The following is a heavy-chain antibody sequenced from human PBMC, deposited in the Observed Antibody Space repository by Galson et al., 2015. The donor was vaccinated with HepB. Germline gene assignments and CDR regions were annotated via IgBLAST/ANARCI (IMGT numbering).Heavy chain of an antibody. CDR1: GYSFTSYW. J-gene: IGHJ6*02. V-gene: IGHV5-10-1*01. D-gene: IGHD2-2*01. CDR3: ARQAVVVPAAMNYYYGMDV. Sequence: QSGAEVKKPGESLRISCTGSGYSFTSYWISWVRQMPGKGLEWMGRIDPSDSYTNYSPSFQGHVTISADKSISTAYLQWSSLKASDTAMYYCARQAVVVPAAMNYYYGMDVWGQGTTVTVSS. CDR2: IDPSDSYT.